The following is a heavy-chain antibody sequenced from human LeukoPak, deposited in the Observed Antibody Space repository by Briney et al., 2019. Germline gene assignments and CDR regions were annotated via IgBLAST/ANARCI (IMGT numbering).Heavy chain of an antibody. CDR2: FYSGST. Sequence: SETLSLTCTVSGGSISSYYWSWIRQPAGKGLEWIGRFYSGSTNYNPSLKSRVTMSVDTSKNQFSLKLSSVTAADTAVYFCARDGGSYRNGAFDIWGQGTMVSVSS. D-gene: IGHD1-26*01. CDR3: ARDGGSYRNGAFDI. CDR1: GGSISSYY. J-gene: IGHJ3*02. V-gene: IGHV4-4*07.